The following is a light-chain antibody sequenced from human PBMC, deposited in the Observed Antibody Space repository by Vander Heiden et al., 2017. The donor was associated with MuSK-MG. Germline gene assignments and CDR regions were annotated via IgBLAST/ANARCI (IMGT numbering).Light chain of an antibody. V-gene: IGKV1-39*01. CDR2: AAS. CDR3: QQSDSTPHL. Sequence: DIQMTQSPSSLSASVGDRVTITCRASQSISSYLNWYQQKPGKAPKLLIYAASSLQSGVPSRFSGSGSGTDFTLTISRLQPEDFATYYCQQSDSTPHLFGHGTKVDIK. CDR1: QSISSY. J-gene: IGKJ3*01.